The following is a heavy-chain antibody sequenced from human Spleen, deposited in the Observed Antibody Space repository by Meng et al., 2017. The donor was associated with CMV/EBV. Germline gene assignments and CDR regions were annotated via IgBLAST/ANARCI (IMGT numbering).Heavy chain of an antibody. CDR3: AREVGLNWFDP. D-gene: IGHD1-26*01. Sequence: TSRTGLSSKTATWNWMRLYPTRGLEWLGRTYYNTKWDNDYAESVRGRITINADTSKNHFSLQLNSVTPEDTALYYCAREVGLNWFDPWGQGTLVTVSS. V-gene: IGHV6-1*01. CDR1: RTGLSSKTAT. CDR2: TYYNTKWDN. J-gene: IGHJ5*02.